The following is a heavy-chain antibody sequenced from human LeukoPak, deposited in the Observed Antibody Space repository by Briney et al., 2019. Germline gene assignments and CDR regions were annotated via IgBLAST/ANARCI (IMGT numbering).Heavy chain of an antibody. V-gene: IGHV3-23*01. CDR2: ISSSGDKT. J-gene: IGHJ4*02. D-gene: IGHD1-26*01. CDR3: AKGLEPATDVKQTFDF. Sequence: GGSLRLSCAASGFTFSSYEMNWVRQAPGKGLEWVSAISSSGDKTHYVDSVKGRFTISRDNSRNTVYLQMNSLRVEDAALYYCAKGLEPATDVKQTFDFWGQGALVTVSS. CDR1: GFTFSSYE.